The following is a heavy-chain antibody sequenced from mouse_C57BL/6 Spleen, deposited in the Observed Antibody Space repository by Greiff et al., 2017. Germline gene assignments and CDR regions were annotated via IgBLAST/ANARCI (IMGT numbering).Heavy chain of an antibody. CDR1: GFNIKNSY. CDR2: IDPASGST. D-gene: IGHD3-2*02. V-gene: IGHV14-3*01. J-gene: IGHJ4*01. Sequence: VQLKQSVAELVRPGASVKLSCTASGFNIKNSYMHWVKQRPGPGLEWIGRIDPASGSTKYAPKFKGKATITADTSSNTAYLQLSSLTSEDTSIYYCARWAAAHATLDYWGQGTAVTVSS. CDR3: ARWAAAHATLDY.